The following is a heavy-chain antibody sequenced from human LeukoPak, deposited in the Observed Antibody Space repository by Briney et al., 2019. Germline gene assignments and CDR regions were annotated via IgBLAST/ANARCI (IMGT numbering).Heavy chain of an antibody. CDR2: ISGSSSYI. CDR3: ARDQSSVAGTTYNWFDP. CDR1: GFTFSSYS. V-gene: IGHV3-21*01. D-gene: IGHD6-19*01. J-gene: IGHJ5*02. Sequence: GGSLRLSCAASGFTFSSYSMNWIRQAPGKGLEWVSSISGSSSYIYYADSVKGRFTISRDNAKNSLYPQMNSLRAEDTAVYYCARDQSSVAGTTYNWFDPWGQGTLVTVSS.